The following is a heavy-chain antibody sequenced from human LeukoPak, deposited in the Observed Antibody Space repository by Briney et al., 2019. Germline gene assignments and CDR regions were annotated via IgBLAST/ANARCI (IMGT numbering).Heavy chain of an antibody. CDR1: GFTFSSYS. D-gene: IGHD4-17*01. V-gene: IGHV3-21*01. CDR2: ISSSGSNI. CDR3: ATNSTVTRVGFDY. J-gene: IGHJ4*02. Sequence: GGSLRLSCAASGFTFSSYSMNWVRQAPGKGLEWVSSISSSGSNIYYADSVKDRFTISRDNAKNSLYLQMNSLRAEDMAVYYCATNSTVTRVGFDYWGQGTLVTVSS.